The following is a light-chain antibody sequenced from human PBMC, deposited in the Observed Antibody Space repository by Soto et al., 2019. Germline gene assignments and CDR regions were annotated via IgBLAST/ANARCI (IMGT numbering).Light chain of an antibody. CDR1: QTISSW. Sequence: DIQMTQSPSTLSGSVGDRVTIPCRASQTISSWLAWYQQKPGKAPKLLIYKASTLKSGVPSRFGGSGSGTAFALTISSLQPDDFATYYCQQYNHYSGTFGQGTKVDIK. CDR2: KAS. CDR3: QQYNHYSGT. J-gene: IGKJ1*01. V-gene: IGKV1-5*03.